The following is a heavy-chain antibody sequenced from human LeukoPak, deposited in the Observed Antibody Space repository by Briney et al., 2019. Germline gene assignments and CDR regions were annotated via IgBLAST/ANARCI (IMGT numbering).Heavy chain of an antibody. CDR2: IYPGDSDT. V-gene: IGHV5-51*01. CDR1: GYSFTSYW. D-gene: IGHD6-13*01. Sequence: GESLKISCKGSGYSFTSYWIGWVRQMPGKGLEWVGIIYPGDSDTRYSPSFQGQVTISADKSISTAYLQWSSLKASDTAMYYCARRLAAASGLCAFDIWGQGTMVTVSS. CDR3: ARRLAAASGLCAFDI. J-gene: IGHJ3*02.